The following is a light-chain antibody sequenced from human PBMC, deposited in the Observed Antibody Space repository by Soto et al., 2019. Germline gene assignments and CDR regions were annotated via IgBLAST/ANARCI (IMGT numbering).Light chain of an antibody. CDR3: SSYTSRSPLL. CDR2: EVS. J-gene: IGLJ2*01. Sequence: QCVLTQPASVSGSPGQSITISCTGTSSDVGGYNYVSWYQQHPGKAPKLMIYEVSNRPSGVSNRFSGSKSGNTASLTISGLQVEDGADYHCSSYTSRSPLLFGGGTNLPVL. CDR1: SSDVGGYNY. V-gene: IGLV2-14*01.